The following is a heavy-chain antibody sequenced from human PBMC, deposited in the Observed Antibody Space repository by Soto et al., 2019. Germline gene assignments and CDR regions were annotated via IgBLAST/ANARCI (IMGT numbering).Heavy chain of an antibody. Sequence: QVQLQESGPGLVKPSETLSLTCTVSGGSISSYYWSWIRQPPGKGLEWIGYIYYTGSTNYNPSLKSRVTLXVXTXXNQFSLKVSSVTAADTAVYYCARHRDSYGSGDFDYWGQGTLVTVSS. V-gene: IGHV4-59*08. CDR1: GGSISSYY. CDR2: IYYTGST. J-gene: IGHJ4*02. CDR3: ARHRDSYGSGDFDY. D-gene: IGHD5-18*01.